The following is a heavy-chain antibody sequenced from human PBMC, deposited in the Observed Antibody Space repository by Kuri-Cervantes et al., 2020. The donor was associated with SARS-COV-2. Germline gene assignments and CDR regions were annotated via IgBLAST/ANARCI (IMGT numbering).Heavy chain of an antibody. J-gene: IGHJ6*03. CDR2: ISSSSSNI. CDR1: GFPFSDYY. V-gene: IGHV3-11*04. D-gene: IGHD6-13*01. Sequence: GESLKISCAASGFPFSDYYMRWIRPAPGKGLEWVSYISSSSSNIYYADSVKGRFTISRDNSKNTLYLQMNSLRAEDTAVYYCGKLFGKAAAGNRYNYYYMDVWGKGTTVTVSS. CDR3: GKLFGKAAAGNRYNYYYMDV.